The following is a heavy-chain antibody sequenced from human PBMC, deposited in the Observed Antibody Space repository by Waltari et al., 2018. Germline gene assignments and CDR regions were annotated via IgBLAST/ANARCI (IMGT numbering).Heavy chain of an antibody. CDR3: ARGKAVAGTGNGFDP. J-gene: IGHJ5*02. V-gene: IGHV3-48*03. D-gene: IGHD6-19*01. CDR1: GFTFSSYE. Sequence: EVQLVESGGGLVQPGGSLRLSCAASGFTFSSYEMTCVRQPPGKGLEWVSYISSSGSTIYYADSVKGRFTISRDNAKNSLYLQMNSLRAEDTAVYYCARGKAVAGTGNGFDPWGQGTLVTVSS. CDR2: ISSSGSTI.